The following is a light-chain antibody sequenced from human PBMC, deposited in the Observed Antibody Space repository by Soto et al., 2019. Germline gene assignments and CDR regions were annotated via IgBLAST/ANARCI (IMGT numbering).Light chain of an antibody. CDR2: DVS. J-gene: IGLJ2*01. CDR1: SSDVGGYNY. V-gene: IGLV2-14*01. CDR3: SSYTSSSTLV. Sequence: QSVLTQPASVSGSPGQSITISCTGTSSDVGGYNYVSWYHQHPGKAPKLMIYDVSNRPSGVSNRFSGSKSGNTASLTISGLQAEDEADYYCSSYTSSSTLVFGGGTKLTVL.